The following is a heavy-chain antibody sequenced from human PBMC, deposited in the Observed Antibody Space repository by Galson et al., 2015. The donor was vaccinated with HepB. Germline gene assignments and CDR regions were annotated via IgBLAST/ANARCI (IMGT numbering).Heavy chain of an antibody. CDR2: IVVGSGNT. CDR1: GITSTSSA. Sequence: SVKVSCKASGITSTSSAVQWVRQARGQRLEWMGWIVVGSGNTKYAQKFQERVNISRDMSTSTVYMELSSLRSEDTAVYYCATGQRYSSKWGQGTLVTVSS. V-gene: IGHV1-58*01. J-gene: IGHJ4*02. D-gene: IGHD6-13*01. CDR3: ATGQRYSSK.